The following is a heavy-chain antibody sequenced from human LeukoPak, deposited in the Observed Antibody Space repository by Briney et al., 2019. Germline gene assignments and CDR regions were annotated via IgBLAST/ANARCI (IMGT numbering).Heavy chain of an antibody. CDR3: ARDDPLDAVSERYFDY. V-gene: IGHV4-39*07. Sequence: PGGSLRLSCAASGFTFSSYGMSWVRQPPGKGLEWIGSIYYSGSTYYNPSLKSRVTISVDTSKNQFSLKLSSVTAADTAVYYCARDDPLDAVSERYFDYWGQGTLVTVSS. J-gene: IGHJ4*02. D-gene: IGHD5/OR15-5a*01. CDR2: IYYSGST. CDR1: GFTFSSYG.